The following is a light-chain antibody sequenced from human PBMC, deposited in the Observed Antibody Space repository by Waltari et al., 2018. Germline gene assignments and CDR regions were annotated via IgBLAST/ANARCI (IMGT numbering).Light chain of an antibody. CDR2: GAS. Sequence: DIQMTQSPSFVSASVGDRVTITCRAGQDISNWLAWYQQKLGQAPKLLIYGASTLQSGVPSRFSGSGSGTDFTLTITSLQPEDFAVYYCQQANSFPITFGQGTRLEIK. CDR1: QDISNW. V-gene: IGKV1-12*01. CDR3: QQANSFPIT. J-gene: IGKJ5*01.